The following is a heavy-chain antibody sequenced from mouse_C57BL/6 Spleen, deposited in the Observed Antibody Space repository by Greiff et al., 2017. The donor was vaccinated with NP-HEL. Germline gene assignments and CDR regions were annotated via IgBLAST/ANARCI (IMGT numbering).Heavy chain of an antibody. J-gene: IGHJ4*01. CDR3: ARELRDYAMDY. Sequence: DVQLQESGPVLVKPGASVKMSCKASGYTFTDYYMNWVKQSHGKSLEWIGVINPYNGGTSYNQKFKGKATLTVDKSSSTAYMELNSLTSEDSAVYYCARELRDYAMDYWGQGTSVTVSS. CDR1: GYTFTDYY. CDR2: INPYNGGT. D-gene: IGHD1-1*01. V-gene: IGHV1-19*01.